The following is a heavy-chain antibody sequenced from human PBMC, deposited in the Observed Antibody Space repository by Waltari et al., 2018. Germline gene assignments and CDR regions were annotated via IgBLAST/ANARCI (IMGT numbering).Heavy chain of an antibody. Sequence: EVQLVESGGGLVQPGGSLRLSCAAFGFTFSDYWMTWVRQAPGKGCEWVANKKKDGGGKYYVDSVKGRFTVSRDNAKNSLYLQMSSLRAEDTAVYYCARDRGYCGGDCYKNLDSWGQGTLVAVSS. D-gene: IGHD2-21*01. J-gene: IGHJ4*02. V-gene: IGHV3-7*01. CDR2: KKKDGGGK. CDR1: GFTFSDYW. CDR3: ARDRGYCGGDCYKNLDS.